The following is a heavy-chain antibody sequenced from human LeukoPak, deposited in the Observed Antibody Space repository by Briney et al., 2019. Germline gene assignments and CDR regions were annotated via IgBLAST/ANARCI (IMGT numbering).Heavy chain of an antibody. J-gene: IGHJ4*02. D-gene: IGHD2-21*02. V-gene: IGHV1-69*04. CDR3: ARVMFGGDSAGFDY. CDR1: GGTFSSYA. CDR2: IIPFLDIP. Sequence: GASVKVSCKASGGTFSSYAISWVRQAPGQGLEWMGRIIPFLDIPNYAQKFKGRVTFTADKSTSTAYMELRSLRSEDTAVYYCARVMFGGDSAGFDYRGQGTLVTVSS.